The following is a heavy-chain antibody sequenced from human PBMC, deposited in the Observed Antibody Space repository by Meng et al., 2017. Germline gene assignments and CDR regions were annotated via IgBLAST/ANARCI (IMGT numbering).Heavy chain of an antibody. D-gene: IGHD5-18*01. Sequence: ASVKVSCKASGYTFTSYGISWVRQAPGQGLEWMGWISAYNGNTNYAQKLQGRVTMTTDTSTSTAYMELRSLRSDDTAVYYCARDPRSLPPVKDTAMVNAFDIWGQGTMVTVSS. CDR1: GYTFTSYG. J-gene: IGHJ3*02. V-gene: IGHV1-18*01. CDR2: ISAYNGNT. CDR3: ARDPRSLPPVKDTAMVNAFDI.